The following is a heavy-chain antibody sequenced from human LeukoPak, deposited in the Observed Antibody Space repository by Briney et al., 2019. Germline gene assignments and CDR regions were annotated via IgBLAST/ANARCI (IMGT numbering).Heavy chain of an antibody. CDR3: ARHSIAVAGFFDY. J-gene: IGHJ4*02. Sequence: SETLSLTCTVSGGSINTYYWSWIRQPPGKGLEWIGYVYYSGTTKYNPSLQSRVTISVDTSKNQFSLKLSSVTAADTAVYYCARHSIAVAGFFDYWGQGTLVTVSS. CDR1: GGSINTYY. CDR2: VYYSGTT. D-gene: IGHD6-19*01. V-gene: IGHV4-59*08.